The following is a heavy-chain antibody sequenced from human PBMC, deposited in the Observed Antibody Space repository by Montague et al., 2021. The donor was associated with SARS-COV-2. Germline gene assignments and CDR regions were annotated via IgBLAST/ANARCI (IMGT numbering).Heavy chain of an antibody. CDR3: AHVSRLGNYYWSHFDS. Sequence: PALVKPTQTLTLTCNFSGFLLTTRAVGVGWIRQPPGKALEWLAVIYGDDDKRYSPYLRSRLTITKDTSANHVVLTMTNMDPVDKATYYCAHVSRLGNYYWSHFDSWGQGALVTVSS. D-gene: IGHD3-22*01. V-gene: IGHV2-5*02. J-gene: IGHJ4*02. CDR2: IYGDDDK. CDR1: GFLLTTRAVG.